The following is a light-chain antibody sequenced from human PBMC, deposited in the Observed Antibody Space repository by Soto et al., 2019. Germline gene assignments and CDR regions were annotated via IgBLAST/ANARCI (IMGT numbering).Light chain of an antibody. J-gene: IGKJ3*01. Sequence: DVVMTQSPLSLPVTPGEPASISCRSSQSLLYSNGYNYLDWYLQKPGQSPQLLIYLGSYRASGVPDRFTGSGSGTDVTLKISRVEAEDVGVYYCMQALQTPFTFGPGTKVEIK. CDR2: LGS. V-gene: IGKV2-28*01. CDR1: QSLLYSNGYNY. CDR3: MQALQTPFT.